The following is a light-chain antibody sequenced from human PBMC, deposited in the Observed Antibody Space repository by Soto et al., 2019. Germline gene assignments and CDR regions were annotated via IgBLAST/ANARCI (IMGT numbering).Light chain of an antibody. CDR2: SNS. CDR3: AAWDDSLNRPV. J-gene: IGLJ7*01. CDR1: SSNIGGNT. V-gene: IGLV1-44*01. Sequence: QSVLTQPPSASGTPGQRVTISCSGSSSNIGGNTVNWYQQIPGTAPKLLIYSNSQRPSGVPDRFSGSKSGSSASLAISVLQSEDEADYYCAAWDDSLNRPVFGGGTQLTVL.